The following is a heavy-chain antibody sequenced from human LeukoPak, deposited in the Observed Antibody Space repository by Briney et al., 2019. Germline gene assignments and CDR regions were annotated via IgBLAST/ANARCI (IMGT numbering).Heavy chain of an antibody. CDR2: IKQDGSEK. CDR1: GFTFSSYG. J-gene: IGHJ6*03. CDR3: AREFRAEWLVLDYYYYMDV. Sequence: GGSLRLSCAASGFTFSSYGMSWVRQAPGKGLEWVANIKQDGSEKYYVDSVKGRFTISRDNAKNSLYLQMNSLRAEDTAVYYCAREFRAEWLVLDYYYYMDVWGKGTTVTISS. V-gene: IGHV3-7*01. D-gene: IGHD6-19*01.